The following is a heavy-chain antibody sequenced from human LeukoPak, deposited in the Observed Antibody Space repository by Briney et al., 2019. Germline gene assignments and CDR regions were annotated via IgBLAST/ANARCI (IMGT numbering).Heavy chain of an antibody. CDR1: GFTFSSYW. CDR2: ISSSGSTI. V-gene: IGHV3-48*04. Sequence: GGSLRLSCAASGFTFSSYWMSWVRQAPGKGLEWVSYISSSGSTIYYADSVKGRFTISRDNAKNSLYLQMNSLRAEDTAVYYCARDHYSSSWSDAFDIWGQGTMVTVSS. J-gene: IGHJ3*02. D-gene: IGHD6-13*01. CDR3: ARDHYSSSWSDAFDI.